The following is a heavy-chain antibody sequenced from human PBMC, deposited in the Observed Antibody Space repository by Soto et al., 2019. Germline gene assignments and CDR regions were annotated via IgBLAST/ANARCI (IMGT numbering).Heavy chain of an antibody. J-gene: IGHJ6*02. CDR2: ISSSGDGK. D-gene: IGHD3-3*01. V-gene: IGHV3-23*01. CDR3: AKYADFWSWAMAG. CDR1: GFTFNSFA. Sequence: PVGYLRLSCAASGFTFNSFAMTWVRQAPGKGLEWVSIISSSGDGKYYVDSVKGRFTISRDNSRKTLNLQMNSLRAEDTAVYYCAKYADFWSWAMAGWGQRTKVTVFS.